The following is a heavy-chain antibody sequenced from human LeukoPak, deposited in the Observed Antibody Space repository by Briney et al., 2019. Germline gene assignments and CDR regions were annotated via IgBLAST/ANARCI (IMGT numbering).Heavy chain of an antibody. Sequence: SQTLSLTCAISGDSVSSNSAAWNWIRQSPSRGLEWLGRTYYRSKWYNDYAVSVKSRITINPDTSKNQFSLQLNSVTPEDTAVYYCARGDYCSSTSCSSWFDPWGQGTLVTVSS. CDR2: TYYRSKWYN. J-gene: IGHJ5*02. V-gene: IGHV6-1*01. CDR3: ARGDYCSSTSCSSWFDP. D-gene: IGHD2-2*01. CDR1: GDSVSSNSAA.